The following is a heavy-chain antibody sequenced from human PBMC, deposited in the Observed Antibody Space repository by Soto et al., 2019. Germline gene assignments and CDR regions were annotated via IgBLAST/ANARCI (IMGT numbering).Heavy chain of an antibody. CDR2: IYSGGST. J-gene: IGHJ3*02. D-gene: IGHD3-9*01. V-gene: IGHV3-66*01. CDR3: ARELADWPLGAFDI. Sequence: GGSLRLSCAASGFTVSSNYMSWVRQAPGKGLEWVSVIYSGGSTYYADSVKGRFTISRDNSKNTLYLQMNSLRAEDTAVYYCARELADWPLGAFDIWGQGTMVTVSS. CDR1: GFTVSSNY.